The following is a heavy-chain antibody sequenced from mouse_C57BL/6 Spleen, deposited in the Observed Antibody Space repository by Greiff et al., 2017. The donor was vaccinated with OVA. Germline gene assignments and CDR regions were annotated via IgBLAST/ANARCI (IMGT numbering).Heavy chain of an antibody. Sequence: PFLAPPSPPLSLPCSVPGSSLTSDYWNWIRKFPGNKLEYMGYISYSGSTYYNPSLKSRISITRDTSKNQYYLQLNSVTTEDTATYYCACYTSSGTPGRFAYWGQGTLVTVSA. D-gene: IGHD3-2*02. CDR2: ISYSGST. J-gene: IGHJ3*01. CDR3: ACYTSSGTPGRFAY. V-gene: IGHV3-8*01. CDR1: GSSLTSDY.